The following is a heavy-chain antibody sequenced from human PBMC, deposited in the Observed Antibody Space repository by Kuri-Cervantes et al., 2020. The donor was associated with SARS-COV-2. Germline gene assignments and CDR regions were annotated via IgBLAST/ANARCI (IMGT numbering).Heavy chain of an antibody. CDR3: ARVGYDFWSGYKYNWFDP. D-gene: IGHD3-3*01. CDR2: IYYSGST. V-gene: IGHV4-59*01. J-gene: IGHJ5*02. CDR1: GGSISSYY. Sequence: SETLSLTCTVSGGSISSYYWSWIRQPPGKGLEWIGYIYYSGSTNYNPSLKSRVTISVDTSKNQFSLKLSSVTAADTAVYYCARVGYDFWSGYKYNWFDPWGQGTLVTVFS.